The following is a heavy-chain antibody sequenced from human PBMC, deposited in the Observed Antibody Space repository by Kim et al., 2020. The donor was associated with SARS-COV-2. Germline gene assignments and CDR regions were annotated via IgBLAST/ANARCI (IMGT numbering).Heavy chain of an antibody. CDR3: ARDLSPRGGFYFDY. D-gene: IGHD3-16*01. V-gene: IGHV3-11*05. CDR2: ISSSSSYT. CDR1: GFTFSDYY. J-gene: IGHJ4*02. Sequence: GGSLRLSCAASGFTFSDYYMSWIRQAPGKGLEWVSYISSSSSYTNYADSVKGRFTISRDNAKNSLYLQMNSLRAEDTAVYYCARDLSPRGGFYFDYWGQGTLVTVSS.